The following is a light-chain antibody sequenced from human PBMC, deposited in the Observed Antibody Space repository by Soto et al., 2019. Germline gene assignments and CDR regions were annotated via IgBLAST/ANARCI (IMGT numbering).Light chain of an antibody. J-gene: IGKJ3*01. Sequence: DIVMTQSPATLSVSPGERATLSCRASQSVGSNLAWYQQKPGQAPRLLIFGASSRATGVPARFSGSGSGTEFTLTISSLQSEDFAVYFCQQYDNLPLTFGPGTKVDIK. CDR1: QSVGSN. V-gene: IGKV3-15*01. CDR3: QQYDNLPLT. CDR2: GAS.